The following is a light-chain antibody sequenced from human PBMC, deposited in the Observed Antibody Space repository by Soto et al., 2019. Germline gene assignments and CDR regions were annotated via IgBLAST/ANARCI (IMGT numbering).Light chain of an antibody. CDR3: QQRSSWPRIT. Sequence: EIVLTQFPATLSLSPGERATLSCRASQSVSNHLAWYQQKPGQAPRLLIYETSNRATGIPARFSGSGSGTDFTLTISSLEAEDFAVYYCQQRSSWPRITFGPGTKVDIK. CDR1: QSVSNH. V-gene: IGKV3-11*01. J-gene: IGKJ3*01. CDR2: ETS.